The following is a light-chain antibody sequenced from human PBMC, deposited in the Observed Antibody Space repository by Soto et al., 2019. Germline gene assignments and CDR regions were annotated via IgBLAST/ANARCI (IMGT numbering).Light chain of an antibody. CDR3: QQYDSSPRT. V-gene: IGKV3-11*01. Sequence: IVVTQSPATLSLSPGDTTTLSCRASQSVNNYLAWYQQKPGQAPRLLIYDASNRATGIPARFSGSGSGTDFTLTIGRLEPEDLAVYYCQQYDSSPRTFGQGTKVDIK. CDR1: QSVNNY. J-gene: IGKJ1*01. CDR2: DAS.